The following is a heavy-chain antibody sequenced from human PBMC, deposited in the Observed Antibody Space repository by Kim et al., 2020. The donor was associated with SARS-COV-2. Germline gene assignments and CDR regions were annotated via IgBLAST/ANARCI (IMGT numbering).Heavy chain of an antibody. Sequence: ASVKVSCKASGYTFSDYYSHWVRQAPGRGPEWMGWINSNSGDTKYAQRFQGRVTMTRDTSISTAYMELSRLTSDDTVMYYCARGAIAGPRTENYFDYWGQGTLVTVSS. CDR3: ARGAIAGPRTENYFDY. J-gene: IGHJ4*02. CDR2: INSNSGDT. CDR1: GYTFSDYY. D-gene: IGHD2-15*01. V-gene: IGHV1-2*02.